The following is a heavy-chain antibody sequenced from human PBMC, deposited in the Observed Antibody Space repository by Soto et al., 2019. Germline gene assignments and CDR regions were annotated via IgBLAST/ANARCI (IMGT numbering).Heavy chain of an antibody. J-gene: IGHJ6*02. CDR2: INAGNGNT. V-gene: IGHV1-3*01. CDR1: GYTFTSYS. Sequence: GASVKVSCKASGYTFTSYSMHWVRQAPGQRLEWMGWINAGNGNTKYSQKFQGRVTITRDTSASTAYMELSSLRSEDTAVYYCASRGSGLYSYYGMDVWGQGTTVTVSS. CDR3: ASRGSGLYSYYGMDV.